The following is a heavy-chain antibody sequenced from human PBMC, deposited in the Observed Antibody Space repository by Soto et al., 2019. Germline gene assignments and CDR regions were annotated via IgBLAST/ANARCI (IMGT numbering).Heavy chain of an antibody. J-gene: IGHJ6*02. D-gene: IGHD6-13*01. Sequence: QVQLQESGPGLVKPSETLSLTCTVSGGSISSYYWSWIRQPPGKGLEWIGNIYYSGSTNYNPSLTSRVTISVDTSKNQFSLKLSSVTAADTAVYYCASHSSWDYYYGMDVWGQGTTVTVSS. V-gene: IGHV4-59*01. CDR1: GGSISSYY. CDR2: IYYSGST. CDR3: ASHSSWDYYYGMDV.